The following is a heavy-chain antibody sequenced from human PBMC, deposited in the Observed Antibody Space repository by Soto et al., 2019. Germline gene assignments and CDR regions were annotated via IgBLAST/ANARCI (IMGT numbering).Heavy chain of an antibody. CDR1: GYTFTTYY. CDR3: ARAGYCSGGTCFHGNCDY. J-gene: IGHJ4*02. CDR2: INPNGGST. Sequence: QVQLVQSGAEVKRPGASVKVSCKASGYTFTTYYMHWVRQAPGQGLEWLGIINPNGGSTTYAHKFQGRVTMPRDTSTITVYLELSSLRSEDTAVYYCARAGYCSGGTCFHGNCDYWGQGTLVTVSA. V-gene: IGHV1-46*01. D-gene: IGHD2-15*01.